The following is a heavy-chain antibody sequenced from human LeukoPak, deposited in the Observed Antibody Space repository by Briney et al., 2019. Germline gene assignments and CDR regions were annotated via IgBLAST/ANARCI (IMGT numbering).Heavy chain of an antibody. J-gene: IGHJ4*02. CDR1: GFTFSSYG. CDR3: ARGGNPFDY. CDR2: IKQDGSEK. D-gene: IGHD1-14*01. V-gene: IGHV3-7*01. Sequence: GGSLRLSCAASGFTFSSYGMSWVRQAPGKGLEWVANIKQDGSEKYYVDSVKGRFTISRDNAKNSLYLQMNSLRAEDTAVYYCARGGNPFDYWGQGTLVTVSS.